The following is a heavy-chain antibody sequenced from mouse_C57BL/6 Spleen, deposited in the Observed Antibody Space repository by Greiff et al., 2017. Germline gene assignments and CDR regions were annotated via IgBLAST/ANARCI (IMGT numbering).Heavy chain of an antibody. V-gene: IGHV1-53*01. CDR2: INPSNGGT. CDR1: GYTFTSYW. CDR3: ARGGIYYDYDYAMDY. D-gene: IGHD2-4*01. J-gene: IGHJ4*01. Sequence: QVHVKQPGTELVKPGASVKLSCKASGYTFTSYWMHWVKQRPGQGLEWIGNINPSNGGTNYNEKFKSKATLTVDKSSSTAYMQLSSLTSEDSAVYYCARGGIYYDYDYAMDYWGQGTSVTVSS.